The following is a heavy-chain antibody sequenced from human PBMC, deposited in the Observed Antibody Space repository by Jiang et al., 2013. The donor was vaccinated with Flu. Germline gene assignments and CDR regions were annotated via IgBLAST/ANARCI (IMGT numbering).Heavy chain of an antibody. V-gene: IGHV3-13*01. D-gene: IGHD1-14*01. CDR1: GFTFSNYD. CDR3: ARETGVVGNWYFDL. CDR2: ISTHGGT. Sequence: GGGLVQPGGSLRLSCAASGFTFSNYDMHWVRQVIGKGLEWVAGISTHGGTNYPDSMKGRFTISRDNAKDSAYLQMNSLRAGDTAVYYCARETGVVGNWYFDLWGRGTLVTVSS. J-gene: IGHJ2*01.